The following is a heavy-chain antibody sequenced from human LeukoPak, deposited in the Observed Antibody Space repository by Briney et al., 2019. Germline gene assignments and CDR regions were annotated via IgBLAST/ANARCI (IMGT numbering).Heavy chain of an antibody. CDR2: IYSGGGT. V-gene: IGHV3-66*01. CDR1: GFTFKDYA. J-gene: IGHJ4*02. Sequence: PGGSLRLSCTASGFTFKDYAMDWVRQAPGKGLEWVSVIYSGGGTYYADSVKGRFTISRDNSKNTLYLQMNSLRAEDTAVYYCAREGVTLYSLDYWGQGTLVTVSS. D-gene: IGHD2-21*01. CDR3: AREGVTLYSLDY.